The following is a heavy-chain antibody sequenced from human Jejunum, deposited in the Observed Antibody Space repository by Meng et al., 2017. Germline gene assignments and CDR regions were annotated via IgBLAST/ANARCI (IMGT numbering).Heavy chain of an antibody. CDR2: ISYSGST. D-gene: IGHD3-10*01. Sequence: QLQLQESGAGLGKASETLSLTCTVSGGSISGSYDYWGWIRQPPGKGLDWTGTISYSGSTYYNPSLTSRVTISMDTSKNQFSLKLSSVTAADTAVYYCARHFSGSGTWFFDSWGQGVLVTVSS. V-gene: IGHV4-39*01. J-gene: IGHJ4*02. CDR3: ARHFSGSGTWFFDS. CDR1: GGSISGSYDY.